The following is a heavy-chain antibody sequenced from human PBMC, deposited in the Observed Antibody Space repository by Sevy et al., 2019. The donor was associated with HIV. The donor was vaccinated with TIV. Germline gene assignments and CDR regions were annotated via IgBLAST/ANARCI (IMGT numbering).Heavy chain of an antibody. D-gene: IGHD6-19*01. CDR3: AKGGVAGPGSYYYGMDV. CDR1: GFTFDDYA. CDR2: LYWNSGTI. V-gene: IGHV3-9*01. Sequence: GGSLRLSCAASGFTFDDYAMHWVRQAPGKGLEWVSGLYWNSGTIGYADPVKGRFTISRDNAKNSLYLQMNSLRAEDTALYYCAKGGVAGPGSYYYGMDVWGQGTTVTVSS. J-gene: IGHJ6*02.